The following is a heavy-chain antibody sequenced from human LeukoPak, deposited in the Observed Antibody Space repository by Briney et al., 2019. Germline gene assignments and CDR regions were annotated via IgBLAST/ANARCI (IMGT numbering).Heavy chain of an antibody. CDR3: ARLYGSGSRLHYYYYMDV. CDR1: GFTFSSYE. D-gene: IGHD3-10*01. Sequence: GGSLRLSCAASGFTFSSYEMSWVRQAPGKGLEWVSYISSSGSTIYYADSVKGRLTISRDNAKNSLYLQMNSLRAEDTAVYYCARLYGSGSRLHYYYYMDVWGKGTTVTISS. V-gene: IGHV3-48*03. CDR2: ISSSGSTI. J-gene: IGHJ6*03.